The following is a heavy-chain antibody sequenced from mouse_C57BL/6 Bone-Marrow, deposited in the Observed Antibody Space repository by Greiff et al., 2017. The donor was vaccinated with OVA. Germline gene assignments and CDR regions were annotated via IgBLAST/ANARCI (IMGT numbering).Heavy chain of an antibody. CDR3: ERLDAMDY. J-gene: IGHJ4*01. Sequence: EVMLVESGGGLVQPGGSLKLSCAASGFTFSDFYMYWIRQTPEKRLEWVAYISNGGGSTDYPDTVKGRFTISRDNAKNTPYLQMSRLKSEDTAMYYCERLDAMDYWGQGTSVTVSS. V-gene: IGHV5-12*01. CDR2: ISNGGGST. CDR1: GFTFSDFY.